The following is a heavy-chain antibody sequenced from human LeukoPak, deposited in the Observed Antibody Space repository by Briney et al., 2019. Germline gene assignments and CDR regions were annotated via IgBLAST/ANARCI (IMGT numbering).Heavy chain of an antibody. J-gene: IGHJ4*02. D-gene: IGHD3-3*01. CDR3: ARDRVQGYYDFWSGYYTTPLYFDY. V-gene: IGHV1-18*01. CDR1: GYTFTSYG. Sequence: ASVKVSCKASGYTFTSYGISWVRQAPGQGLEWMGWISAYNGNTNYAQKLQGRVTMTTDTSTSTAYMELRSLRSDDTAVYYCARDRVQGYYDFWSGYYTTPLYFDYWGQGTLVTVSS. CDR2: ISAYNGNT.